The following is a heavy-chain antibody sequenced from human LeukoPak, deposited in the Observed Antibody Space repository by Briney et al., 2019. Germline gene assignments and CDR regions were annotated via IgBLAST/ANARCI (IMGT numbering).Heavy chain of an antibody. CDR2: ISGSGSST. J-gene: IGHJ4*02. Sequence: PGGSLRLSCAASGFTFSNYAMNWVRQAPGKGLEWVSSISGSGSSTYYADSVKGRFTISRDNSKNTLFLQMNSLRAEDTAVYYCAKAYYDSSGYYNYFDYWGQGTLVTVSS. D-gene: IGHD3-22*01. CDR1: GFTFSNYA. V-gene: IGHV3-23*01. CDR3: AKAYYDSSGYYNYFDY.